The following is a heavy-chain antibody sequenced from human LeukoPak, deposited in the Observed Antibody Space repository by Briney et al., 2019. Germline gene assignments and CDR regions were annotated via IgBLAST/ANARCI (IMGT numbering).Heavy chain of an antibody. CDR3: AEAYYYGSGSDLGFDP. V-gene: IGHV3-30*02. J-gene: IGHJ5*02. CDR1: GFTFSSYG. CDR2: IRYGGSNK. Sequence: GGSLRLSCAASGFTFSSYGMHWVRQAPGEGLEWVAFIRYGGSNKYYADSVKGRFTISRDNSKNTLYLQMNSLRAEDTAVYYCAEAYYYGSGSDLGFDPWGQGTLVTVSS. D-gene: IGHD3-10*01.